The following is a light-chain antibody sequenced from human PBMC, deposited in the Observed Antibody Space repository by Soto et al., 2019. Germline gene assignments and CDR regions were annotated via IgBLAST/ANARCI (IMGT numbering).Light chain of an antibody. Sequence: DIQMTQSPSTMSLSVGYTVIINFXASQSISSWLAWYQQKPGKAPKLLIYDASSLESGVPSRFSGSGSGTEYTLTISSLQPDDFATYYCQQYNSYSWTFGQGTKVDI. CDR2: DAS. CDR1: QSISSW. CDR3: QQYNSYSWT. J-gene: IGKJ1*01. V-gene: IGKV1-5*01.